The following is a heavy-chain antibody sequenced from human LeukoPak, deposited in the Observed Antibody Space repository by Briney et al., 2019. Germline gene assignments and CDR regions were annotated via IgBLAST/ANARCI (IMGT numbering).Heavy chain of an antibody. J-gene: IGHJ6*02. CDR2: VDHSGNT. D-gene: IGHD3-22*01. CDR3: ARRYDGSGYVYYYYYYALDV. Sequence: SETLSLTCAVYGGSFSGYYWSWIRQPLGKGLEWIGEVDHSGNTKYNPSLKSRVTISVDTSKNQFSLKLSSVTAADTAVYYCARRYDGSGYVYYYYYYALDVWGQGTTVTVSS. V-gene: IGHV4-34*01. CDR1: GGSFSGYY.